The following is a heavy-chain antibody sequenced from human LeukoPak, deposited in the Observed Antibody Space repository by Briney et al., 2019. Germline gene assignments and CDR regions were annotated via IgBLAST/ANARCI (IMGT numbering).Heavy chain of an antibody. Sequence: SVKVSCKASGGTFSSYAISWVRQAPGQGLEWMGGIIPIFGTANYAQKFRGRVTITADESTSTAYMELSSLRSEDTAVYYCARDVGENSYGQTDWFDPWGQGTLVTVSS. D-gene: IGHD5-18*01. CDR3: ARDVGENSYGQTDWFDP. CDR2: IIPIFGTA. CDR1: GGTFSSYA. J-gene: IGHJ5*02. V-gene: IGHV1-69*13.